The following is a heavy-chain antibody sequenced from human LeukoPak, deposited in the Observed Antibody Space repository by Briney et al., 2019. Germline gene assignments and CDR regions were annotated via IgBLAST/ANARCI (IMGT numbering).Heavy chain of an antibody. J-gene: IGHJ5*02. CDR3: VRGPNWSDVHNWFDP. D-gene: IGHD1-1*01. Sequence: SETLSLTCAVYGGSFSGYYWSWVRQPPGKGLEWIGEINHSGSTNYNPSPKSRVTISVDTSKNQFSLKLSSVTAADTAVYYCVRGPNWSDVHNWFDPWGQGTLVTVSS. V-gene: IGHV4-34*01. CDR1: GGSFSGYY. CDR2: INHSGST.